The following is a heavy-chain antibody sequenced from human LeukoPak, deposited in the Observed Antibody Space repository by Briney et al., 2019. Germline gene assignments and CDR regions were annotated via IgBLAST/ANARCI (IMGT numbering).Heavy chain of an antibody. CDR1: EFTFSSYA. Sequence: GGSLRLSCAASEFTFSSYAMHWVRQAPGKGLEWVAVISYDGSNKYYADSVKGRFTISRDNSKNTLYLQMNSLRAEDTAVYYSARVLGAYVVRGVIMPPFGMDVWGQGTTVTVSS. V-gene: IGHV3-30*04. CDR2: ISYDGSNK. CDR3: ARVLGAYVVRGVIMPPFGMDV. D-gene: IGHD3-10*01. J-gene: IGHJ6*02.